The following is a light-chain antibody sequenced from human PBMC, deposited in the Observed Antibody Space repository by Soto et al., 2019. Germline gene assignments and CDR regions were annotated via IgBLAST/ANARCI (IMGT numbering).Light chain of an antibody. V-gene: IGLV1-51*01. CDR3: GSWDSSLSAYV. CDR2: DDD. Sequence: QSVLTQPPSVSAAPGQKVTISCSGSSSNIGGNSVSWYQQLPGTAPKLLIYDDDKRPSGIPDRCSGSKSGTSATLGITGFRTGDEADYYCGSWDSSLSAYVFGTGTKATV. CDR1: SSNIGGNS. J-gene: IGLJ1*01.